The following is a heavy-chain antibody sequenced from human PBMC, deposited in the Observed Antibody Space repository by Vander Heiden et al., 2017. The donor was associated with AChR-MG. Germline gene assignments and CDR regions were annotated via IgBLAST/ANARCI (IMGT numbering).Heavy chain of an antibody. Sequence: QVQLQESGPGLVKPSETLSLTCTVSGGSISSYYWSWIRQPAGKGLEWIGRIYTSGSTNYNPSLKSRVTMSVDTSKNQFSLKLSSVTAADTAVYYCARDPDYGSGSYYNGNWFDPWGQGTLVTVSS. D-gene: IGHD3-10*01. CDR2: IYTSGST. CDR1: GGSISSYY. J-gene: IGHJ5*02. CDR3: ARDPDYGSGSYYNGNWFDP. V-gene: IGHV4-4*07.